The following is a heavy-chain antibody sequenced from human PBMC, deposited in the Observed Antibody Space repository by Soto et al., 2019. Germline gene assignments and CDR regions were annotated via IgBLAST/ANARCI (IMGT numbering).Heavy chain of an antibody. CDR3: ARGSIAVAGTMGTPTPYYFDY. Sequence: SETLSLTCAVSGGSISSSNWWSWVRQPPGKGLEWIGEIYHSGSTNYNPSLKSRVTISVDKSKNQFSLKLSSVTAADTAVYYCARGSIAVAGTMGTPTPYYFDYWGQGTLVTVSS. J-gene: IGHJ4*02. CDR2: IYHSGST. V-gene: IGHV4-4*02. CDR1: GGSISSSNW. D-gene: IGHD6-19*01.